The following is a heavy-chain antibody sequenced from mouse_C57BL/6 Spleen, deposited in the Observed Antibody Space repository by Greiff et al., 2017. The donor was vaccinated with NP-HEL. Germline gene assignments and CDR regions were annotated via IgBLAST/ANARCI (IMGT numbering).Heavy chain of an antibody. V-gene: IGHV1-75*01. J-gene: IGHJ4*01. Sequence: QVQLQQSGPELVKPGASVKISCKASGYTFTDYYINWVKQRPGQGLEWIGWIFPGSGSTYYNEKFKGKATLTVDKSSSTAYMLLSILTSEDSAVYFCARQLRLRYAMDYWGQGTSVTVSS. CDR1: GYTFTDYY. CDR3: ARQLRLRYAMDY. D-gene: IGHD3-2*02. CDR2: IFPGSGST.